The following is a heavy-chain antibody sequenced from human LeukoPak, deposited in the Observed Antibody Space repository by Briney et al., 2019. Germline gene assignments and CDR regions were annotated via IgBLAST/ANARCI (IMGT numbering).Heavy chain of an antibody. Sequence: GGSLRLSCAASGFTFDDYAMHWVRQAPGKGLEWVSLISWDGGSTYYADSVKGRFTISRDNSKNSLYLQMNSLRAEDTALYYCASKIAAAGTPHWGYYYHMDVWGKGTTVTVSS. CDR3: ASKIAAAGTPHWGYYYHMDV. CDR2: ISWDGGST. D-gene: IGHD6-13*01. J-gene: IGHJ6*03. CDR1: GFTFDDYA. V-gene: IGHV3-43D*03.